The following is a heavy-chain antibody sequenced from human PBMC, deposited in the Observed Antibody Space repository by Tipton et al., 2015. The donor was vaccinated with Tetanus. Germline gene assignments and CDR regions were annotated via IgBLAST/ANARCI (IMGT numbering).Heavy chain of an antibody. CDR1: GGSIDSSNYY. Sequence: GLVKPSETLSLTCSVSGGSIDSSNYYWAWVRQPPGKGLEWLGYIYQTDSTYYNPSVRSRLTLSLRRSKNQVSLKLSSVTAADTAVYYCVRGRGLGAYSFGFEYWGQGALVTVSS. J-gene: IGHJ4*02. CDR2: IYQTDST. D-gene: IGHD5-12*01. V-gene: IGHV4-39*07. CDR3: VRGRGLGAYSFGFEY.